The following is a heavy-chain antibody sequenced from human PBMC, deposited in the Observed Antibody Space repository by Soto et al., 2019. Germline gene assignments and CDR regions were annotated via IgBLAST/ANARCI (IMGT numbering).Heavy chain of an antibody. D-gene: IGHD2-8*01. CDR3: AKNGQPPYYYYGMDV. J-gene: IGHJ6*02. V-gene: IGHV1-18*01. Sequence: QGQLVQSGAEVKKPGASVKVSCKASGYTFTRYGTSWVRQAPGQGLEWMGWISGYNGDTNYAQKFQGRVTMTIDTSTLTTYMERRSLTSDDTAVYYCAKNGQPPYYYYGMDVWGQGTTVTVSS. CDR2: ISGYNGDT. CDR1: GYTFTRYG.